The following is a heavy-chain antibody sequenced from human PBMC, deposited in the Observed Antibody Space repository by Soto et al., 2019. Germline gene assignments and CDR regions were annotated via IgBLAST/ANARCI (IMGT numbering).Heavy chain of an antibody. D-gene: IGHD4-17*01. J-gene: IGHJ6*02. CDR3: ARDRIDYGDYSNGMDV. CDR2: IWYDGSNK. V-gene: IGHV3-33*08. Sequence: GGSLRLSCAASGFTFSSYGMHWVRQAPGKGLEWVAVIWYDGSNKYYADSVKGRFTISRDNSKNTLYLQMNSLRAEDTAVYYCARDRIDYGDYSNGMDVWGQGTTVTVSS. CDR1: GFTFSSYG.